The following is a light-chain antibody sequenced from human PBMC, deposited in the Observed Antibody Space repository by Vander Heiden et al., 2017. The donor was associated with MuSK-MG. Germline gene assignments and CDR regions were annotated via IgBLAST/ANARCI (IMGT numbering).Light chain of an antibody. CDR2: DAS. CDR1: QSVSSY. J-gene: IGKJ3*01. CDR3: QQRSNWHPGVT. Sequence: EIVLTQSPATLSLSPGERATLSCRASQSVSSYLAWYQQKPGQAPRLLIYDASNRATGITARFSGSGDGTDFTLTISSREPEDFAVYYCQQRSNWHPGVTFGRGTKVDIK. V-gene: IGKV3-11*01.